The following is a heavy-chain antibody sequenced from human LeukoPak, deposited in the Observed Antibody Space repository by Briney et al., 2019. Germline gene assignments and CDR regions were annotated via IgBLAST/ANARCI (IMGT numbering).Heavy chain of an antibody. J-gene: IGHJ6*02. Sequence: AGGSLRLSCAASGFSVSNNYMSWVRQAPGKGLEWVAVISYDGSNKYYADSVKGRFTISRDNSKNTLYLQMNSLRAEDTAVYYCARDSYGMDVWGQGTTVTVSS. V-gene: IGHV3-30-3*01. CDR3: ARDSYGMDV. CDR1: GFSVSNNY. CDR2: ISYDGSNK.